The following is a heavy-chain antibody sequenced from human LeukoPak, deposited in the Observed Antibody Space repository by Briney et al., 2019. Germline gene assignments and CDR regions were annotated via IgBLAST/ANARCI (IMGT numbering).Heavy chain of an antibody. CDR1: RYTFTSYG. V-gene: IGHV1-18*01. J-gene: IGHJ5*02. Sequence: ASVKVSCKASRYTFTSYGISWVRQAPGQGLEWMGWISAYNGNTNYAQKLQGRVTMTTDTSTSTAYMELRSLRSDDTAVYYCARDQLWFGELLSSGWFDPWGQGTLVTVSS. CDR3: ARDQLWFGELLSSGWFDP. CDR2: ISAYNGNT. D-gene: IGHD3-10*01.